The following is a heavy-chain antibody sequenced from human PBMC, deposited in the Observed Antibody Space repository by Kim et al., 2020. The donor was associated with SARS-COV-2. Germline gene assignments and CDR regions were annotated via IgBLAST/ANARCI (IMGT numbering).Heavy chain of an antibody. CDR2: INNNGGKA. D-gene: IGHD1-7*01. CDR1: GFTFSIYA. Sequence: GGSLRLSCSGSGFTFSIYAMNWARQAPGKGLEYISVINNNGGKAYYADSVKGRFIISRDNTKHTLYLQMSSLRPDDTAVYYCAANWNSDYWGQGTLVTVSS. V-gene: IGHV3-64D*06. J-gene: IGHJ4*02. CDR3: AANWNSDY.